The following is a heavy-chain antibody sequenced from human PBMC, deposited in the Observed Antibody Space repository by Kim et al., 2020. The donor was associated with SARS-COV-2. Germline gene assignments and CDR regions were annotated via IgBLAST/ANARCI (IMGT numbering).Heavy chain of an antibody. CDR1: SGSISSGTYY. CDR3: ARHTSAYSTLDY. J-gene: IGHJ4*02. D-gene: IGHD2-15*01. Sequence: SETLSLTCTLSSGSISSGTYYWVWIRQPPGKGLEFIGKIHYLGSTDYNPSLNSRVTISIDTSKTSFSLELTSVTAADTAVYFCARHTSAYSTLDYWGQGALVTVSS. CDR2: IHYLGST. V-gene: IGHV4-39*01.